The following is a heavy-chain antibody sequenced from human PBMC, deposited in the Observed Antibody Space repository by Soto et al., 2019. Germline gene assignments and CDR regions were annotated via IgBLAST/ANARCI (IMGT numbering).Heavy chain of an antibody. J-gene: IGHJ5*02. Sequence: QITLKESGPTLVKPTQTLTLTCIFSGFSLRASGVGVGWIRQPPGKALEWLGFIYWNDDKRYSPSLKSRLTITKDTSKNQVVLTMTNMDPVDTATYYYAKSGSSGWYGWFDPWGQGTLVTVSS. D-gene: IGHD6-19*01. CDR3: AKSGSSGWYGWFDP. CDR1: GFSLRASGVG. V-gene: IGHV2-5*01. CDR2: IYWNDDK.